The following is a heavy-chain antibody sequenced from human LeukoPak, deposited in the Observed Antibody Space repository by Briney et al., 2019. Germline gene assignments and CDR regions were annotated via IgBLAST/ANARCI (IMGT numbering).Heavy chain of an antibody. CDR3: ARDSAYDFWSGYPNYYYYYYMDV. Sequence: ASVEVSCKASGYTFTSYGISWVRQAPGQGLEWMGWISAYNGNTNYAQKLQGRVTMTTDTSTSTAYMELRSLRSDDTAVYYCARDSAYDFWSGYPNYYYYYYMDVRGKGTTVTVSS. J-gene: IGHJ6*03. CDR2: ISAYNGNT. D-gene: IGHD3-3*01. CDR1: GYTFTSYG. V-gene: IGHV1-18*01.